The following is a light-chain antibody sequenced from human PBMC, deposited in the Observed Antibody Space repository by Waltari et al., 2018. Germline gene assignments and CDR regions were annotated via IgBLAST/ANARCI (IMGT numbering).Light chain of an antibody. CDR1: PSNTGANT. J-gene: IGLJ3*02. Sequence: QSVLTQPPSASGTPGQRVTIPSSGGPSNTGANTVNWYQQLPGTAPKLLIYSNNQRPSGVPDRFSGSKSGTSASLAISGLQSEDEADYYCATWDDTLNVWMFGGGTKLTVL. CDR3: ATWDDTLNVWM. CDR2: SNN. V-gene: IGLV1-44*01.